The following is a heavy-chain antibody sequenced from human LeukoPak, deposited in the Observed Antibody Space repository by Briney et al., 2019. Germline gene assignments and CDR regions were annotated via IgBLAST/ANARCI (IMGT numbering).Heavy chain of an antibody. CDR1: GFTFGDYA. J-gene: IGHJ4*02. Sequence: PGRSLRLSCTASGFTFGDYAMSWVRQAPGKGLEWVGFIRSKAYGGTTEYAASVKGRFTISRDDSKSIAYLQMNSLKTEDTAVYYCTREPILRFLEWLLPFDQWGQGTLVTVSP. CDR3: TREPILRFLEWLLPFDQ. V-gene: IGHV3-49*04. D-gene: IGHD3-3*01. CDR2: IRSKAYGGTT.